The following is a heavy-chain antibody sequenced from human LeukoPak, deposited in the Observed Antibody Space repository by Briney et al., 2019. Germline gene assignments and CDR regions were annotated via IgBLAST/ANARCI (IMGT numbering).Heavy chain of an antibody. CDR2: IKSDGSVT. CDR1: GFTFSSYW. D-gene: IGHD1-14*01. Sequence: TGGSLRLSCAASGFTFSSYWMHWVRQAPGEGLVWVSRIKSDGSVTWYADSVKGRFTISRDKAKNMWYLQMNSPRDEDTAVYFCGRDHDAVGTTIDHWGQGTLVTASA. CDR3: GRDHDAVGTTIDH. J-gene: IGHJ4*02. V-gene: IGHV3-74*01.